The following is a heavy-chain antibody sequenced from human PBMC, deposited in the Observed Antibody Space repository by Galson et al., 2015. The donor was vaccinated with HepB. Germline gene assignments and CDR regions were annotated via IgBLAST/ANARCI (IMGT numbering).Heavy chain of an antibody. CDR1: GFTFSNYA. V-gene: IGHV3-23*01. J-gene: IGHJ4*02. CDR2: ISGSSGST. CDR3: AKDREHFGSGNYCFDY. Sequence: SLRLSCAASGFTFSNYAMGWVRQAPGKGLEWVSTISGSSGSTYYADSVKGRFTISRDNSKNTLYLQMNSLRAEDTAVYYCAKDREHFGSGNYCFDYWGQGTLVTVSS. D-gene: IGHD3-10*01.